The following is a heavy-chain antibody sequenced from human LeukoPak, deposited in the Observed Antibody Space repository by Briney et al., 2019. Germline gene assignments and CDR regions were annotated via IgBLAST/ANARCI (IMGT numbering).Heavy chain of an antibody. J-gene: IGHJ4*02. Sequence: SETLSLTCTVSGGSISSSSYYWSWIRQPPGKGLEWIGYIYYSGSTNYNPSLKSRVTISVDTSKNQFSLKLSSVTAADTAVYYCARVRREVNDYGVTRDFDYWGQGTLVTVSS. CDR2: IYYSGST. D-gene: IGHD4-17*01. CDR3: ARVRREVNDYGVTRDFDY. CDR1: GGSISSSSYY. V-gene: IGHV4-61*01.